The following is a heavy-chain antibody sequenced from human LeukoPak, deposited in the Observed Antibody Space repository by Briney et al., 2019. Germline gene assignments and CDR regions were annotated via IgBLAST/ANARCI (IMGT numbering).Heavy chain of an antibody. J-gene: IGHJ5*02. D-gene: IGHD1-26*01. Sequence: ASEKVSCKASGYTFTGYYMHWVRQAPGQGLEWMGWINPNSGGTNYAQKFQGRVTMTRDTSISTACMELSRLRSDDTAVYYCASSIVGATTGWFDPWGQGTLVTVSS. CDR1: GYTFTGYY. CDR2: INPNSGGT. V-gene: IGHV1-2*02. CDR3: ASSIVGATTGWFDP.